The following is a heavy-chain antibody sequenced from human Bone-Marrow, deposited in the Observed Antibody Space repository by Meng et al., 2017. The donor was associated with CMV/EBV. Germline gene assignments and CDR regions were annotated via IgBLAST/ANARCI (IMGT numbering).Heavy chain of an antibody. CDR1: GGSISSSSYY. J-gene: IGHJ4*02. CDR3: ARSRYCSSTSCYKARVYFDY. Sequence: SETRSLTCTVSGGSISSSSYYWGWIRQPPGKGLEWIGSIYYSGSTYYNPSLKSRVTISVDTSKNQFSLKLSSVTAADTAVYYCARSRYCSSTSCYKARVYFDYWGQGTLVTVSS. CDR2: IYYSGST. D-gene: IGHD2-2*02. V-gene: IGHV4-39*01.